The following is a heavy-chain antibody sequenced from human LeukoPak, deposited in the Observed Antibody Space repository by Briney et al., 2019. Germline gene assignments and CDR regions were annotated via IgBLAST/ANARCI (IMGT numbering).Heavy chain of an antibody. J-gene: IGHJ4*02. CDR1: GGSISDYY. V-gene: IGHV4-59*08. CDR3: ARTTYSGSYSSDY. D-gene: IGHD1-26*01. CDR2: IDYSGST. Sequence: SETLSLTCTVSGGSISDYYWSWIRQPPGKGLEWIGYIDYSGSTYYNPSLKSRVTISVDTSKNQLSLKLSSVTAADTAVYYCARTTYSGSYSSDYWGQGTLVTVSS.